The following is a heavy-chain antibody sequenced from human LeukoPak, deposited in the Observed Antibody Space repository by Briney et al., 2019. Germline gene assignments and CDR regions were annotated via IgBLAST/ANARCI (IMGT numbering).Heavy chain of an antibody. CDR2: ISSSSSTI. V-gene: IGHV3-11*04. Sequence: GGSLRLSCAASGFTFSDYYMNWVRQAPGKGLEWVSYISSSSSTIYYADSVKGRFTISRDNAKNSLYLQMNSLRAEDTAVYYCARSDCSSTSCYTNWFDPWGQGTLVTVSS. CDR1: GFTFSDYY. J-gene: IGHJ5*02. CDR3: ARSDCSSTSCYTNWFDP. D-gene: IGHD2-2*01.